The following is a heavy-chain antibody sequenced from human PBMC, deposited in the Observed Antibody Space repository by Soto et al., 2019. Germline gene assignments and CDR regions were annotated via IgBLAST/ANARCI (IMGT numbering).Heavy chain of an antibody. CDR1: GFTFSTYG. J-gene: IGHJ4*02. Sequence: QVQLVESGGGVVQPGRSLRLSCAASGFTFSTYGMHWVRQAPGKGLEWVAVIWYDGSNKYYADSVKGRFTISRDNYENTLYLLMNSLRGEDTAVYYCARMGPGGWYEDYWGQGTLVTVSS. V-gene: IGHV3-33*01. CDR3: ARMGPGGWYEDY. D-gene: IGHD6-19*01. CDR2: IWYDGSNK.